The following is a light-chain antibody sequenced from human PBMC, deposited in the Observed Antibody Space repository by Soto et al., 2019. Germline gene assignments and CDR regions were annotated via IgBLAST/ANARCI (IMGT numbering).Light chain of an antibody. CDR3: CSYTGASTYV. CDR2: AVT. V-gene: IGLV2-14*01. CDR1: SGDVGGYNY. Sequence: QSVLTQPASVSGSPGQSVTISCAGTSGDVGGYNYVSWYQQHPGKAPKLMIHAVTNRPSGVSNRFSGSESGNTASLTISSLQAEDEADYYCCSYTGASTYVFGTGTKLTVL. J-gene: IGLJ1*01.